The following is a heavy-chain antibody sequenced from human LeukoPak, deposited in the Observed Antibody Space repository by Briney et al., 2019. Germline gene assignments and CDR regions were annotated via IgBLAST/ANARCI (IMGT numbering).Heavy chain of an antibody. Sequence: SDTLSLTCAVSGYSISSSNYWAWIRQPPGKGQAWIGHIYYSGGIYYNPSLKSRVTMSADTSKNQFSLKLSSVTAVDTAVYYCARKATTGPTKAAFDIWGQGTMVTVSS. V-gene: IGHV4-28*05. CDR3: ARKATTGPTKAAFDI. J-gene: IGHJ3*02. D-gene: IGHD4-17*01. CDR2: IYYSGGI. CDR1: GYSISSSNY.